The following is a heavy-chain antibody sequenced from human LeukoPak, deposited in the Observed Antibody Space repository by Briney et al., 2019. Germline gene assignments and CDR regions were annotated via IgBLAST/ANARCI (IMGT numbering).Heavy chain of an antibody. D-gene: IGHD4-17*01. V-gene: IGHV3-30*02. CDR1: GFTFSLYG. Sequence: GGSLRLSCAASGFTFSLYGLHWVRQAPGKGLEWVAFIRYDGSNTFYSDSVKGRFTISRDNSKKTLYLQMNSLRAEDTAVYYCAKHIDYGDYFYYFDYWRQGNLVPVSS. J-gene: IGHJ4*02. CDR3: AKHIDYGDYFYYFDY. CDR2: IRYDGSNT.